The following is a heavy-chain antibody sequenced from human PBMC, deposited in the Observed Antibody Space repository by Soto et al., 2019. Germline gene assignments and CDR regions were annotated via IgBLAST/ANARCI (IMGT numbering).Heavy chain of an antibody. CDR1: GYTFTSYA. V-gene: IGHV1-3*01. D-gene: IGHD2-2*01. CDR2: INAGNGNT. J-gene: IGHJ3*02. Sequence: ASVKVSCKASGYTFTSYAMHWVRQAPGQRLEWMGWINAGNGNTKYSQKFQGRVTITRDTSASTAYMELSSLRSGDTAVYYCARDGIVVVPAATDDAFDIWGQGTMVTVSS. CDR3: ARDGIVVVPAATDDAFDI.